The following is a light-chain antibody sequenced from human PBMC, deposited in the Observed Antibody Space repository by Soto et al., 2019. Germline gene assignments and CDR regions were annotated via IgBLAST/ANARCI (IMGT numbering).Light chain of an antibody. CDR2: QDS. J-gene: IGLJ1*01. CDR3: QAWDSSTANYV. CDR1: KLGDKY. V-gene: IGLV3-1*01. Sequence: SYELTQPPSVSVSPGQTASITCSGDKLGDKYACWYQQKPGQSPVLVIYQDSKRPSGIPERFSGSNSRNTATLTISGTQAMDEADYYCQAWDSSTANYVFGTGTKLTVL.